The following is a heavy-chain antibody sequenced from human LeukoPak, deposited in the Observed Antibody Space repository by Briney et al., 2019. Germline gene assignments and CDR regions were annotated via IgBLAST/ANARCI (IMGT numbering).Heavy chain of an antibody. CDR3: ARDLGWELIAAYFDY. CDR2: IYHSGST. Sequence: PSGTLSLTCAVSGGSISSSNWWSWVRQPPGKGLEWIGEIYHSGSTNYNPSLKSRVTISVDTSKNQFSLKLSSVTAADTAVYYCARDLGWELIAAYFDYWGQGTLVTVSS. CDR1: GGSISSSNW. V-gene: IGHV4-4*02. D-gene: IGHD1-26*01. J-gene: IGHJ4*02.